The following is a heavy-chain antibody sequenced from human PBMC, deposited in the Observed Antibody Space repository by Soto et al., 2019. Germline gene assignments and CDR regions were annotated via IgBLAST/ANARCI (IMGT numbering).Heavy chain of an antibody. CDR3: ARLPTTGPDYYYYGMDV. V-gene: IGHV4-39*01. D-gene: IGHD1-26*01. J-gene: IGHJ6*02. CDR1: GGSISSSSYY. Sequence: QLQLQESGPGLVKPSETLSLTCTVSGGSISSSSYYWGWIRQPPGKGLEWIGSIYYSGSTYYNPSLKSRVTISVDTSKNQFSLKLSSVTAADTAVYYCARLPTTGPDYYYYGMDVWGQGTTVTVSS. CDR2: IYYSGST.